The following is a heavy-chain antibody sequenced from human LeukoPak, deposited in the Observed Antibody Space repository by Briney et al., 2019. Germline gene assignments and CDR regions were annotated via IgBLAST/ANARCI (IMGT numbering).Heavy chain of an antibody. V-gene: IGHV6-1*01. J-gene: IGHJ4*02. CDR3: ARDYGGPYSSSWYDPNPFDY. CDR1: GDSVSSNSAA. D-gene: IGHD6-13*01. CDR2: THYRSKWYN. Sequence: SQTLSLTCAISGDSVSSNSAAWNWIRQSPSRGLEWLGRTHYRSKWYNDYAVSVKSRITINPDTSKNQFSLQLNSVTPEDTAVYYCARDYGGPYSSSWYDPNPFDYWGQGTLVTVSS.